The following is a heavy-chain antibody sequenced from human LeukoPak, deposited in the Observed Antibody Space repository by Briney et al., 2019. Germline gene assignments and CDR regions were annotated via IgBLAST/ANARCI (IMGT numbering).Heavy chain of an antibody. Sequence: GASVKVSCKASGYTFTSYAMHWVRQAPGQRLEWMGWINAGNGNTKYSQEFQGRVTITRDTSASTAYMELSSLRSEDMAVYYCARREVGATFDDAFDIWGQGTMVTVSS. CDR3: ARREVGATFDDAFDI. J-gene: IGHJ3*02. D-gene: IGHD1-26*01. CDR2: INAGNGNT. V-gene: IGHV1-3*03. CDR1: GYTFTSYA.